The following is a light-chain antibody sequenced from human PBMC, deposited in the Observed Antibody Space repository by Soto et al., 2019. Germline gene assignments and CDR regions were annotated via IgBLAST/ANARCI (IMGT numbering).Light chain of an antibody. J-gene: IGKJ2*01. CDR2: DAS. V-gene: IGKV3-20*01. CDR3: QRYGGSPPYT. Sequence: VLTQSPGTLSLSPGARATLSCRASENIYTSYVAWFQQRPGQPPRLLIYDASSRAAGVPDRFSGSGSGTDFTLTISRLEPEDFALPYCQRYGGSPPYTFGQGTKVEIK. CDR1: ENIYTSY.